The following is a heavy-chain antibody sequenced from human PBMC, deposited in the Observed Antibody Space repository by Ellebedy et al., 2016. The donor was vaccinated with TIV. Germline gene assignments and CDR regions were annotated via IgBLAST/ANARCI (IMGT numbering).Heavy chain of an antibody. V-gene: IGHV3-30*18. D-gene: IGHD4/OR15-4a*01. CDR3: AKARAGAYYYCDGMDV. CDR2: IPYDESDK. CDR1: GFTFSSYG. J-gene: IGHJ6*02. Sequence: GGSLRLSXAASGFTFSSYGMHWVRQAPGKGLEWVAVIPYDESDKYYADSVKGRFTISRDNSKNTLYLQMNSLRAEDTAVYDCAKARAGAYYYCDGMDVWGQGTTVTVSS.